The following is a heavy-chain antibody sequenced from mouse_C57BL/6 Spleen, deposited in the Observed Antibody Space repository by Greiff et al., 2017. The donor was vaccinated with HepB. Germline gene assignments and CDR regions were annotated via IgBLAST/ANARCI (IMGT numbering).Heavy chain of an antibody. Sequence: QVQLQQSGAELARPGASVQLSCKASGYTFTSYGISWVKQRTGQGLEWIGEIYPRSGNTYYNEKFKGKATLTADKSSSTAYMELRSLTSEDSSVYFCARIYGSSYFDCWGEGTTLRVS. CDR1: GYTFTSYG. CDR3: ARIYGSSYFDC. D-gene: IGHD1-1*01. CDR2: IYPRSGNT. V-gene: IGHV1-81*01. J-gene: IGHJ2*01.